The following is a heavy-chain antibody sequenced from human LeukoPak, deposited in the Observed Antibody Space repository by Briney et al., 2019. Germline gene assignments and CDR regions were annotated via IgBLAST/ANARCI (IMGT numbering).Heavy chain of an antibody. CDR3: ARLYGGYGDYYFDY. V-gene: IGHV3-74*01. J-gene: IGHJ4*02. D-gene: IGHD4-17*01. CDR1: GFTFRSYW. CDR2: INTDGSST. Sequence: PGGSLRLSCAASGFTFRSYWMHWVRQAPGKGLVWVSRINTDGSSTIYADSVKGRFTISRDNAKNTLYLQMNSLRAEDTAMYYCARLYGGYGDYYFDYWGQGTLVTVSS.